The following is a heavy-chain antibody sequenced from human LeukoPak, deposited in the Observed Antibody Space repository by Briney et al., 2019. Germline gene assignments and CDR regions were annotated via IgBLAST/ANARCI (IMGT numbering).Heavy chain of an antibody. CDR2: INHSGST. J-gene: IGHJ4*02. V-gene: IGHV4-34*01. CDR1: GGSFSGYY. Sequence: SETLSLTCAVYGGSFSGYYWSWIRQPPGKGLEWIGEINHSGSTNYNPSLKSRVTISVDTSKNQFSLKLSSVTAADTAVYYCARPRIVGARSFDYWGQGTLVTASS. CDR3: ARPRIVGARSFDY. D-gene: IGHD1-26*01.